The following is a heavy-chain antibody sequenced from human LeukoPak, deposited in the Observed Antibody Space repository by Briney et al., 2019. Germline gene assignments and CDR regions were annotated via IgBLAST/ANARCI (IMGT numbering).Heavy chain of an antibody. V-gene: IGHV1-18*01. Sequence: ASVKVSCKASGYTFTSYGISWVRQAPGQGLEWMGWISAYNGNTDYAQKLQGRVTMTTDTSTSTAYMELRSLRSDDTAVYYCATREATKNYYSYYMDVWGKGTTVTVSS. CDR3: ATREATKNYYSYYMDV. CDR2: ISAYNGNT. CDR1: GYTFTSYG. J-gene: IGHJ6*03. D-gene: IGHD1-1*01.